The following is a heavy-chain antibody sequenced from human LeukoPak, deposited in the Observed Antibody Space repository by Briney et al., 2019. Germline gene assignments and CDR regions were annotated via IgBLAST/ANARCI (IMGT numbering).Heavy chain of an antibody. D-gene: IGHD3-22*01. V-gene: IGHV3-53*01. Sequence: HSGVSLRLSCAASGFDVSSHHMVWVRQAPGKGLEWVSVTYTRGNSYYTDSVKGRFIISRDTSKNTMDLQMNSLRPEDSALYFCARGGRGSAAVVAPRSSDIWGQGTMVAVSS. J-gene: IGHJ3*02. CDR3: ARGGRGSAAVVAPRSSDI. CDR1: GFDVSSHH. CDR2: TYTRGNS.